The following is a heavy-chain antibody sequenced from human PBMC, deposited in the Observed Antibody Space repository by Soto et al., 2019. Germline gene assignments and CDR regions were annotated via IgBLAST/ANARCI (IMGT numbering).Heavy chain of an antibody. V-gene: IGHV3-30-3*01. J-gene: IGHJ6*04. Sequence: QVQLVESGGGVVQPGRSLRLSCAASGFTFSSYAMHWVRQAPGKGLEWVAVISYDGSNKYYADSVKGRFTISRDNSKKLLHRQMSRLRAEDMAVYYFARGVIGAAVAPSGMVVWGKGTTVTVSS. CDR2: ISYDGSNK. CDR3: ARGVIGAAVAPSGMVV. CDR1: GFTFSSYA. D-gene: IGHD6-19*01.